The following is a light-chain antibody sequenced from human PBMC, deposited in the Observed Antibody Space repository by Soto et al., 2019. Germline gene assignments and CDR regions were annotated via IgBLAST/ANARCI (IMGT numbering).Light chain of an antibody. CDR2: SAS. CDR3: QQSHNSPPFT. J-gene: IGKJ3*01. Sequence: DIQMNQSPSSLSASVGDRVSITCRTSQSISSHLNWYQQKQGRAPKLMIYSASYLETGVPSRFSGSGSGTAFPLPISGLQPEDVATYYCQQSHNSPPFTFGPGTRVEIK. CDR1: QSISSH. V-gene: IGKV1-39*01.